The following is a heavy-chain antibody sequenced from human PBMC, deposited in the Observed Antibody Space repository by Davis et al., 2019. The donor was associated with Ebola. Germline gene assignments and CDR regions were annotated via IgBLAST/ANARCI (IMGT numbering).Heavy chain of an antibody. CDR1: GFTFSDYY. V-gene: IGHV3-11*06. J-gene: IGHJ4*02. CDR3: ARSSILDY. Sequence: GGSLRLSCAVSGFTFSDYYMSWIRQAPGKGLEWVSYISSSSSYTNYADSVKGRFTISRDNSKNTLYLQMNSLRAEDTAVYYCARSSILDYWGQGTLVTVSS. CDR2: ISSSSSYT.